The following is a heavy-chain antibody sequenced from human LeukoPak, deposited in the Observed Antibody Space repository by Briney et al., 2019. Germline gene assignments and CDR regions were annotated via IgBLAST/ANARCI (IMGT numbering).Heavy chain of an antibody. CDR2: IYYSGTT. Sequence: SETLSLTCSVSGGSISTSNCFWGWIRQPPGKGLEWIGTIYYSGTTYYNPSLESRVTISVDTSKNQFSLKLRSVTATDTAVYYCARIRLAARRGGSDYWGQGTLVTVSS. CDR1: GGSISTSNCF. CDR3: ARIRLAARRGGSDY. V-gene: IGHV4-39*01. D-gene: IGHD6-6*01. J-gene: IGHJ4*02.